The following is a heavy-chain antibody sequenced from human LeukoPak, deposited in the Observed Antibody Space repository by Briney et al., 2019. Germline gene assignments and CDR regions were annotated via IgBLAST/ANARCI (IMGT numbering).Heavy chain of an antibody. Sequence: LAGGSLRLSCAASEFTFDNYAMSWVRQAPGKGLEWVSVISGSGYYSYYADSVKGRFTISRDNSKNTMYLQMNSLRAEDTAVYYCATTPWVAARYFDYWGQGTLVTVSS. CDR2: ISGSGYYS. J-gene: IGHJ4*02. CDR3: ATTPWVAARYFDY. CDR1: EFTFDNYA. V-gene: IGHV3-23*01. D-gene: IGHD6-6*01.